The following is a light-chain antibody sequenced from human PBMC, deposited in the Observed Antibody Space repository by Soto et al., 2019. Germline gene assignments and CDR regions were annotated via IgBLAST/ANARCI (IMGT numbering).Light chain of an antibody. Sequence: QTVVTQPPSVSGAPGQRVTISCTGSSSNIGAGYDVHWYQQLPGTAPKLLIYGNSNRPSGVPDRFSGSKSGTSPSLAITGLQAEDEADYYCQSYDSSLSGVVFGGGTKLTV. V-gene: IGLV1-40*01. CDR2: GNS. J-gene: IGLJ2*01. CDR3: QSYDSSLSGVV. CDR1: SSNIGAGYD.